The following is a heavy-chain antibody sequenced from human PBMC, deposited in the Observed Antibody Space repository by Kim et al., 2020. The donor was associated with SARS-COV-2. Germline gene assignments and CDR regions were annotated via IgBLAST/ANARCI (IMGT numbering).Heavy chain of an antibody. Sequence: GGSLRLSCEASGFTFNIYGMHWVRQAPGKGLEWVAGLSYDGTNEYYADFVKGRFTISRDNSRSTLFLHMNSLRGEDTSLFFCVKEVGGRG. V-gene: IGHV3-30*18. CDR3: VKEV. J-gene: IGHJ2*01. D-gene: IGHD1-26*01. CDR1: GFTFNIYG. CDR2: LSYDGTNE.